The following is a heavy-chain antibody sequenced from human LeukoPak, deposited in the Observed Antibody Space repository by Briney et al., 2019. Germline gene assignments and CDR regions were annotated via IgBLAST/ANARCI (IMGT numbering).Heavy chain of an antibody. CDR2: IYSGGST. Sequence: GGSLRLSCAASGFTVSSNYMSWVRQAPGKGLEWVSVIYSGGSTYYADSVKGRFTISRDNSKNTLYLQMNSLRAEDTAVYYCARDQYYYSSGTIGYWGQGTLVTVSS. CDR1: GFTVSSNY. J-gene: IGHJ4*02. V-gene: IGHV3-66*02. D-gene: IGHD3-10*01. CDR3: ARDQYYYSSGTIGY.